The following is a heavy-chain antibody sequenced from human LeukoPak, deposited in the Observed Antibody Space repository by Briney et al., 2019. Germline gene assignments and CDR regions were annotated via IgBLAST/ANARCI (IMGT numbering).Heavy chain of an antibody. Sequence: SETLSLTCAVSGYSISSGYYWGWIRPPPGKGLEWIGSIYHSGSTYYNPSLKSRVTISVDTSKNQFPLKLSSVTAADTAVYYCARQESDFDYWGQGTLVSVSS. J-gene: IGHJ4*02. CDR1: GYSISSGYY. CDR2: IYHSGST. CDR3: ARQESDFDY. V-gene: IGHV4-38-2*01. D-gene: IGHD3-10*01.